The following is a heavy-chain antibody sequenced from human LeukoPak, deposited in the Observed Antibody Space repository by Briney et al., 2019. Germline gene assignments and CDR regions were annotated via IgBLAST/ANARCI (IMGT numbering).Heavy chain of an antibody. J-gene: IGHJ5*02. V-gene: IGHV3-7*01. Sequence: GGSLRLSCAASGFTFSSYWMSWVRQAPGKGLEWVANIKQDGSEKYYVDSVKGRFTISRDNAKNSLYLQMNSLRVEDTAVYYCARGVVLMVTTNWFDPWGQGTLVTVSS. CDR3: ARGVVLMVTTNWFDP. CDR1: GFTFSSYW. CDR2: IKQDGSEK. D-gene: IGHD2-8*01.